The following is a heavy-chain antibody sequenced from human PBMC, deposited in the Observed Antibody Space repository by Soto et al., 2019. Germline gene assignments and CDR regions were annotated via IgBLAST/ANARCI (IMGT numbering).Heavy chain of an antibody. CDR3: ARDPGGYCTNGVCPDNWFDP. CDR2: INAGNGNT. CDR1: GYTFTSYA. D-gene: IGHD2-8*01. J-gene: IGHJ5*02. V-gene: IGHV1-3*01. Sequence: ASVKVSCKASGYTFTSYAMHWVRQAPGQRLEWMGWINAGNGNTKYSQKFQGRVTITRDTSASTAYMELSSLRSEDTAVYYCARDPGGYCTNGVCPDNWFDPWGQGTLVTVSS.